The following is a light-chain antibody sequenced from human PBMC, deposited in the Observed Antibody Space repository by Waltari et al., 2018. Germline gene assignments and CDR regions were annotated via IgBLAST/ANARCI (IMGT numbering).Light chain of an antibody. CDR2: DVT. Sequence: QSPLTQPASVSGSPGQSITISCTGSSSDAGGFNYVSWYQHHPDKAPKLIIYDVTTRPSGVSNRFSGYKSGNTASLTISGVQAEDEADYYCSSFSSSTTLVFGGGTKLTVL. V-gene: IGLV2-14*03. CDR1: SSDAGGFNY. J-gene: IGLJ2*01. CDR3: SSFSSSTTLV.